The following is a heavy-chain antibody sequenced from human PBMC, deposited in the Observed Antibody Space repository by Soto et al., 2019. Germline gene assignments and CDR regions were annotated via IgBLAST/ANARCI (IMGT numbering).Heavy chain of an antibody. CDR3: ARVDCSSTSCYTPYFDY. Sequence: PGWSLRLSCAASGFTFSSYAMHWVRQAPGKGLEWVAVISYDGSNKYYADSVKGRFTISRDNSKNTLYLQMNSLRAEDTAVYYCARVDCSSTSCYTPYFDYWGQGTLVTVSS. D-gene: IGHD2-2*01. J-gene: IGHJ4*02. CDR2: ISYDGSNK. V-gene: IGHV3-30-3*01. CDR1: GFTFSSYA.